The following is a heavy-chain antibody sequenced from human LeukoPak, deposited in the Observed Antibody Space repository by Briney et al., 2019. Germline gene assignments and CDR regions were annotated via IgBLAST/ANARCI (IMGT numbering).Heavy chain of an antibody. Sequence: GGSLRLSCAASGFTFSSYAMSWVRQAPGKGLEWVSSISGSGGRTYHADSVKGRFTISRDNSKNTLYLQMNSLRAEDTAVYYCARRPRTGRLLYLDYWGQGTLVTVSS. CDR3: ARRPRTGRLLYLDY. V-gene: IGHV3-23*01. CDR1: GFTFSSYA. CDR2: ISGSGGRT. D-gene: IGHD3-22*01. J-gene: IGHJ4*02.